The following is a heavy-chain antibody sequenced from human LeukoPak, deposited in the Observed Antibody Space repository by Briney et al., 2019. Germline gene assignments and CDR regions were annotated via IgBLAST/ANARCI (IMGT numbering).Heavy chain of an antibody. CDR3: ARRYDSSGYYYRYYMDV. J-gene: IGHJ6*03. V-gene: IGHV4-30-4*08. D-gene: IGHD3-22*01. Sequence: SQTLSLTCTVSGGSLSGGDYYWRWLPQPPGRGLEWIVYIYYIGSTYYNPSLKSRVTISVDTTKNQFSLKLSSVTAADTAVDYCARRYDSSGYYYRYYMDVGGKETTVTVS. CDR2: IYYIGST. CDR1: GGSLSGGDYY.